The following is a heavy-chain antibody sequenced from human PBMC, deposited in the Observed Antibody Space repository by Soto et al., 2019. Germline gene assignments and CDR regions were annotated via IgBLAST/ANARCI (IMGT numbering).Heavy chain of an antibody. J-gene: IGHJ6*02. CDR1: GFTFSTYA. CDR3: AKDFHPYYSYGMDV. CDR2: ISDGGGST. V-gene: IGHV3-23*01. Sequence: EVQLLESGGGLVQPGGSLRLSCAASGFTFSTYAMTWVRQAPGKGLEWVSGISDGGGSTYYADSVKGRFTISRDNSKNTLYLHMNSLRPEDTAVYYCAKDFHPYYSYGMDVWCQGTTVTVSS.